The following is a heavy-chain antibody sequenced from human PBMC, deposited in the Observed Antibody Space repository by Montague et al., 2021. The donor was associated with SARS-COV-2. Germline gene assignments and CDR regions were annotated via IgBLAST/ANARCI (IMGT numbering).Heavy chain of an antibody. J-gene: IGHJ4*02. CDR2: IYSSGST. V-gene: IGHV4-59*02. D-gene: IGHD5-24*01. CDR3: ARTGDAYTRYYFDY. Sequence: SETLSLTCSVSSGSVSSDYWSWIRQPPGNGLEWIGYIYSSGSTSYNPSLKSRVTISIDTSKDQFSLRLSSVTAADTAVYYCARTGDAYTRYYFDYWGQGTLVTDSS. CDR1: SGSVSSDY.